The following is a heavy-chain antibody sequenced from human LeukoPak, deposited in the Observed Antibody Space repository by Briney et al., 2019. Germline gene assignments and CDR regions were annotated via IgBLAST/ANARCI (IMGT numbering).Heavy chain of an antibody. Sequence: PGGSLRLSCAASGFTVTDNDMSWVRQAPGKGLEWVSDIHSGGRTYYADSLKDRFTISRDNSKNTLYLQMNSLRAEDTAVYYCAKGAGISAYYFDYWGQGTLVTVSS. J-gene: IGHJ4*02. CDR1: GFTVTDND. D-gene: IGHD2-15*01. V-gene: IGHV3-66*01. CDR3: AKGAGISAYYFDY. CDR2: IHSGGRT.